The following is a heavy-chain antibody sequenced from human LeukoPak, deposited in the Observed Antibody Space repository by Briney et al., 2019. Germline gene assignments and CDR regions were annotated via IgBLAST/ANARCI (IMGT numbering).Heavy chain of an antibody. J-gene: IGHJ6*02. Sequence: ASVKVSCKASGYTFTSYDINWVRQATGQGLEWRGWMNPNSGNTGYAQKFQGRVTMTRNTSISTAYMELSSLRSEDTAVYYCARWRYCSGGSCHTGHYYYYGMDVWGQGTKVTVSS. CDR3: ARWRYCSGGSCHTGHYYYYGMDV. CDR2: MNPNSGNT. CDR1: GYTFTSYD. D-gene: IGHD2-15*01. V-gene: IGHV1-8*01.